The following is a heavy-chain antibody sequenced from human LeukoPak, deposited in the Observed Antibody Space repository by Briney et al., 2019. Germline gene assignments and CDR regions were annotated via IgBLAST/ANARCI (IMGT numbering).Heavy chain of an antibody. V-gene: IGHV3-23*01. CDR2: ISGSGGST. J-gene: IGHJ4*02. CDR3: AKDWDIVVVVAATRDY. D-gene: IGHD2-15*01. CDR1: GFTFSSYA. Sequence: GGSLRLSCAASGFTFSSYAMSWVRQAPGKGLEWVSAISGSGGSTYYADSVKGRFTISRDNSKNTLYLQMNSLRAEDAAVYYCAKDWDIVVVVAATRDYWGQGTLVTVSS.